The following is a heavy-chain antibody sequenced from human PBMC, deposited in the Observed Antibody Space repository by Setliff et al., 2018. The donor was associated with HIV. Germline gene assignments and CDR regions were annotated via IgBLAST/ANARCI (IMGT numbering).Heavy chain of an antibody. CDR1: GFTFSRYE. D-gene: IGHD3-22*01. J-gene: IGHJ6*02. Sequence: GGSLRLSCTASGFTFSRYEMNWVRQAPGKGLEWVSHITSSGRTTFYADSVKGRFTLSRDNTKNSLYLQMSSLRVEDTALYFCSRSFPYYYESGGVYAMDVWGLGTTVTVSS. V-gene: IGHV3-48*03. CDR2: ITSSGRTT. CDR3: SRSFPYYYESGGVYAMDV.